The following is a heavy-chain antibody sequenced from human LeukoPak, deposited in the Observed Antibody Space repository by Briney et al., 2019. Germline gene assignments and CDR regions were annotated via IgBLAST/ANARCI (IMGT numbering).Heavy chain of an antibody. CDR2: IYYSGST. V-gene: IGHV4-39*07. J-gene: IGHJ4*02. CDR3: ARVSGNIVVVPAGHFDY. CDR1: GGSISSSSYY. Sequence: PSETLSLTCTVSGGSISSSSYYWGWIRQPPGKRLEWIGSIYYSGSTYYNPSLKSRVTISVDTSKNQFSLKLSSVTAADTAVYYCARVSGNIVVVPAGHFDYWGQGTLVTVSS. D-gene: IGHD2-2*01.